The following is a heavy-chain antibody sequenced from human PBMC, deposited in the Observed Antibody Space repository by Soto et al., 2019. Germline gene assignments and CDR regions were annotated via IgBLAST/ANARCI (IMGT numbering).Heavy chain of an antibody. Sequence: PGGPLRPSCAASGFAFTRYSMNWVRQAPGKGVEWVACISSSSSTVYSAHSVKGRFTTSRDNAKTSPNLQRNSLRDEDTAVYYCARDSVTTVTTRGFDFWGQGTLVTVSS. V-gene: IGHV3-48*02. J-gene: IGHJ4*02. D-gene: IGHD4-17*01. CDR1: GFAFTRYS. CDR2: ISSSSSTV. CDR3: ARDSVTTVTTRGFDF.